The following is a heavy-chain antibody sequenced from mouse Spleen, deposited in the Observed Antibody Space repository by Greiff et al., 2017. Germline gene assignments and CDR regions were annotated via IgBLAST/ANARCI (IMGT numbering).Heavy chain of an antibody. J-gene: IGHJ4*01. CDR3: ASQLLRGYYAMDY. V-gene: IGHV2-6*03. CDR1: GFSLTSYG. CDR2: IWSDGST. D-gene: IGHD1-1*01. Sequence: QVQLKETGPGLVAPSQSLSITCTVSGFSLTSYGVHWVRQPPGKGLEWLVVIWSDGSTNYNSALNSRLSISKDNSKSQVFLKMNSLQTDDTAMYYCASQLLRGYYAMDYWGQGTSVTVSS.